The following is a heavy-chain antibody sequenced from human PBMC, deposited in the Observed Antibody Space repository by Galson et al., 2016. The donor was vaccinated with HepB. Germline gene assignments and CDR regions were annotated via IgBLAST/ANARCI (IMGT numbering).Heavy chain of an antibody. CDR1: GFFFSNYG. CDR3: AKDVYTSGSEYGMDV. V-gene: IGHV3-30*18. J-gene: IGHJ6*02. Sequence: SLRLSCAASGFFFSNYGMHWVRQAPGKGLAWVAVVSYDGYSKYYADSVKGRFTISRDNSKTTMYLQMKRLRVEDTAVYYCAKDVYTSGSEYGMDVWGQGTTVTVSS. CDR2: VSYDGYSK. D-gene: IGHD3-10*01.